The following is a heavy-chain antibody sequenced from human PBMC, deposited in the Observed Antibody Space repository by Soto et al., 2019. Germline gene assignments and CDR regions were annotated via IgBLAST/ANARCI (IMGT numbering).Heavy chain of an antibody. CDR1: GFTFINYA. CDR2: TSGGGDVA. V-gene: IGHV3-23*01. J-gene: IGHJ2*01. D-gene: IGHD4-17*01. Sequence: EVQLLESGGGLIQPGGSLRLSCTASGFTFINYAMNWVRQAPGKGLEWVSGTSGGGDVAFYADSVKGRFAISRDNSKNTLYLLMNSLRAEDTALYYCVKKSIGTVTNPVYWSFDLWGRGTLVTVSS. CDR3: VKKSIGTVTNPVYWSFDL.